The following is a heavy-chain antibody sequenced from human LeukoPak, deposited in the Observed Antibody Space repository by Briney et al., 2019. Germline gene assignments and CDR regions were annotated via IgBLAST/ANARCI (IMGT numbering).Heavy chain of an antibody. CDR1: GFTFSSYA. CDR3: AKGRFVWLTPGDYFDY. Sequence: GGSLRLSCAASGFTFSSYAMSWVRQAPGKGLEWVSAISGSGGSTYYADSVKGRFTISRDNSKNTLYLQMNSLRAEDTAVYYCAKGRFVWLTPGDYFDYWGQGTLVTVSS. CDR2: ISGSGGST. V-gene: IGHV3-23*01. D-gene: IGHD3-9*01. J-gene: IGHJ4*02.